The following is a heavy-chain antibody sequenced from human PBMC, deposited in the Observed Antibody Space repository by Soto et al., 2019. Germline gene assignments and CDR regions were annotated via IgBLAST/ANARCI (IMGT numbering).Heavy chain of an antibody. V-gene: IGHV5-51*01. CDR3: ARFSGSSGSSWFDP. D-gene: IGHD3-22*01. Sequence: QAETISGTESVWKVSRYWMGWVRHKHGKGLEWLGIIYPGDSDTRYSPSFQGQVTISADKSISTAYLQWSSLKASDTARDDCARFSGSSGSSWFDPWGQAHRVTV. CDR2: IYPGDSDT. CDR1: VWKVSRYW. J-gene: IGHJ5*02.